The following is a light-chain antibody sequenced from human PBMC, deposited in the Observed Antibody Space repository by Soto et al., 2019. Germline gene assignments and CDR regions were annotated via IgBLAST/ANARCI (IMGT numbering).Light chain of an antibody. CDR1: QSINSW. J-gene: IGKJ4*01. CDR2: KAS. CDR3: QQYNTYSLT. V-gene: IGKV1-5*03. Sequence: DIQMTQSPSTLSASVGDGVTITCRASQSINSWLAWYQQKPGKAPKLLIYKASSLESGVPSRFSGRGSGTDFTLTITSLQPDDFATYYCQQYNTYSLTFGGGTKVAIK.